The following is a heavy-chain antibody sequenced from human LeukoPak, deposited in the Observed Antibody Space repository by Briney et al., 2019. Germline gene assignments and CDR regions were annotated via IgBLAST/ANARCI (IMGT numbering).Heavy chain of an antibody. CDR3: ARAGFGAAYGMDV. Sequence: ASVKVSCKASGYTLSTYYMHWVRQAPGQGLEWMGRIIPILGIANYAQKFQGRVTITADKSTSTAYMELSSLRSEDTAVYYCARAGFGAAYGMDVWGQGTTVTVSS. CDR1: GYTLSTYY. D-gene: IGHD4/OR15-4a*01. V-gene: IGHV1-69*04. CDR2: IIPILGIA. J-gene: IGHJ6*02.